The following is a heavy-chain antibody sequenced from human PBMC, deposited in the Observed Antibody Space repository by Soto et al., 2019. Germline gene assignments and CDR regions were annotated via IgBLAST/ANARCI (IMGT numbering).Heavy chain of an antibody. D-gene: IGHD3-10*01. V-gene: IGHV4-4*02. J-gene: IGHJ4*02. Sequence: PSETLSLTCAVSGGSITSDYWWSWVRQPPGKGLEWIGEIYHSGSSAYNPSLKSRVTISLDKSRNYFSLNLKSVTAADAAVYYCVRLFQPRFTYGAGYFDYWGQGTLVTVSS. CDR1: GGSITSDYW. CDR3: VRLFQPRFTYGAGYFDY. CDR2: IYHSGSS.